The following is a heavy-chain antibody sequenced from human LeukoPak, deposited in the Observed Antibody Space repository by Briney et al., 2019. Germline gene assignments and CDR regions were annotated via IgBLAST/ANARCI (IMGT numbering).Heavy chain of an antibody. CDR1: GFTFSSYG. V-gene: IGHV3-30*18. CDR3: AKGAYYYDRRAFDY. Sequence: GSLRLSCAASGFTFSSYGMHWVRQPPGKGLEWVAVISYDGSNQYYVDSVKGRFTISRDNSKNTLYLQMNSLRVEDTAVYYCAKGAYYYDRRAFDYWGQGTLVTVSS. J-gene: IGHJ4*02. D-gene: IGHD3-22*01. CDR2: ISYDGSNQ.